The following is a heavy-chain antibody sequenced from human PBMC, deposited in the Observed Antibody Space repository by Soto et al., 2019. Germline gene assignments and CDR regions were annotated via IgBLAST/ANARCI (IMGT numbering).Heavy chain of an antibody. CDR2: IDPSDSYT. CDR3: ATGKYGSRWYYFDY. Sequence: EVQLVQSGAEVKEPGESLRISYEGSGYTFSAYWISWVRQMPGKGLEWMGTIDPSDSYTNYSPSFQGHVTFSVDKSISTAYLQWSSLKASDTAIYYCATGKYGSRWYYFDYWGQGTLVTVSS. J-gene: IGHJ4*02. V-gene: IGHV5-10-1*01. CDR1: GYTFSAYW. D-gene: IGHD6-13*01.